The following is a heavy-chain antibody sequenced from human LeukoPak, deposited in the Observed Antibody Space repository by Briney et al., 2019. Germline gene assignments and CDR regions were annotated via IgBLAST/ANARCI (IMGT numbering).Heavy chain of an antibody. CDR2: ISVGSNYI. V-gene: IGHV3-21*01. D-gene: IGHD3-22*01. CDR3: ARLRSNSDRCGYYYYYDY. J-gene: IGHJ4*02. Sequence: GGSLRHSCAASGYTFSSYSINWVRQAPGKGLEWVSSISVGSNYIYYADSVRGRFSISRDDARNSLYLQMDSLRGDDTAVYYCARLRSNSDRCGYYYYYDYWGPGTLVTVSS. CDR1: GYTFSSYS.